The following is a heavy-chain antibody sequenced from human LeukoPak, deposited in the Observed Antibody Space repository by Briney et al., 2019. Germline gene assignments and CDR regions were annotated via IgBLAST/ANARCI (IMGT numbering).Heavy chain of an antibody. J-gene: IGHJ4*02. D-gene: IGHD6-19*01. CDR1: GFTFSSYA. V-gene: IGHV3-33*08. CDR2: IWYDGSNE. CDR3: VREVGSGRLAS. Sequence: PGGSLRLSCAASGFTFSSYAMHWVRQAPGKGLEWVAVIWYDGSNEYYADSVKGQFTISRDNSKNTLYLQMNSLRAEDTAVYYCVREVGSGRLASWGQGTLVTVSS.